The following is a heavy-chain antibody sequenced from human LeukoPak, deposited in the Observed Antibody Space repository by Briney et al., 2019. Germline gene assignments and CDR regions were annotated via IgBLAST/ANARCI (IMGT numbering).Heavy chain of an antibody. CDR2: INSDGSST. CDR1: GFTFSSYW. Sequence: GGSLRLSCTASGFTFSSYWMHWVRQAPGKGLVWVSRINSDGSSTSYADSVKGRFTISRDNAKNTLYLQMNSLRAEDTAVYYCASTDDSRGYYHGPPPLTYYYYGMDVWGQGTTVTVSS. D-gene: IGHD3-22*01. J-gene: IGHJ6*02. V-gene: IGHV3-74*01. CDR3: ASTDDSRGYYHGPPPLTYYYYGMDV.